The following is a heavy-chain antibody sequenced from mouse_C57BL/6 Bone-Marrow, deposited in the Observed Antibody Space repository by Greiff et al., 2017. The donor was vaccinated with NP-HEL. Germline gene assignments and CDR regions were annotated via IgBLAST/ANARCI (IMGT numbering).Heavy chain of an antibody. Sequence: QVQLQQSWAELVKPGASVNLSCKSSGYAFSSYWMNWVKQRPGKGLAWIGQIYPGDGDTNYNGKFKDKDSLTADKSSSTAYMQLSSLTSEDSAVYFCARGAYWGQGTLVTVSA. J-gene: IGHJ3*01. CDR1: GYAFSSYW. V-gene: IGHV1-80*01. CDR3: ARGAY. CDR2: IYPGDGDT.